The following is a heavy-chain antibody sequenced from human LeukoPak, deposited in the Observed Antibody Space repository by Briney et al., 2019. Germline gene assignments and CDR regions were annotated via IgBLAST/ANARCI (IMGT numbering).Heavy chain of an antibody. CDR1: GFTFRHYA. V-gene: IGHV3-30*04. Sequence: GGSLRLSCAASGFTFRHYAVHWVRQAPGRGLEGVAVLSFDGAHKYYAESVKGRFTISRDNSNNTLFLQMDSLRIEDTALYYCVRARAGGLDYWGQGTLVTVSS. CDR3: VRARAGGLDY. J-gene: IGHJ4*02. D-gene: IGHD3-10*01. CDR2: LSFDGAHK.